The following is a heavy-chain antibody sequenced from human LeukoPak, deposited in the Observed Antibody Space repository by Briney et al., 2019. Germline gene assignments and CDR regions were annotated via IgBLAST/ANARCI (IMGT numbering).Heavy chain of an antibody. V-gene: IGHV3-23*01. CDR3: AKEGRSTTPGY. Sequence: GGSLRLSCAASGFTFSTYALSWVRQTLGKGLEWVSAIRNSGGITYYADSLKGRFTSSRDNSKNTLFLQMNSLRAEDTAVYFCAKEGRSTTPGYWGQGTLVTVSS. CDR2: IRNSGGIT. CDR1: GFTFSTYA. D-gene: IGHD6-13*01. J-gene: IGHJ4*02.